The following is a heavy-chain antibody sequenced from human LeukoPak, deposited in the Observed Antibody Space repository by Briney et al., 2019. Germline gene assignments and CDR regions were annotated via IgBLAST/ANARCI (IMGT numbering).Heavy chain of an antibody. CDR3: ARDDSPDDY. CDR2: IRKKAYGATT. CDR1: GFTFGAYR. J-gene: IGHJ4*02. D-gene: IGHD3-22*01. V-gene: IGHV3-49*04. Sequence: GSLRLSCTASGFTFGAYRMSWVRQAPGEGLEWVGFIRKKAYGATTEYAASVKGRFTISRDDSKSIAYLQMNSLKTEDTAVYYCARDDSPDDYWGQGTLVTVSS.